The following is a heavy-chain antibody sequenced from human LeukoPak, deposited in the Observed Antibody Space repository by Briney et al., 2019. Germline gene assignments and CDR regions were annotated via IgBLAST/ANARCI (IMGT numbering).Heavy chain of an antibody. CDR1: GGSFSGYY. J-gene: IGHJ4*02. CDR3: ARDSSSWYYFDY. D-gene: IGHD6-13*01. Sequence: PSETLSLTCAVYGGSFSGYYWSWILQPPGKGLEWIGEINHSGSTNYNPSLKSRVTISVDTSKNQFSLKLSSVTAADTAVYYCARDSSSWYYFDYWGQGTLVTVSS. CDR2: INHSGST. V-gene: IGHV4-34*01.